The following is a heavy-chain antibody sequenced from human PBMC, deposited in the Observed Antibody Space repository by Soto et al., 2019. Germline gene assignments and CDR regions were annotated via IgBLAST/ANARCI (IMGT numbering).Heavy chain of an antibody. CDR2: ISGSGGST. J-gene: IGHJ4*02. CDR1: GFTCSSYA. Sequence: EVQLLESGGGLVQPGGSLRLSCAASGFTCSSYAMSWVRQAPGKGLEWVSAISGSGGSTYYADSVKGRFTISRDNYKNTLYLQMHSLRAEDTAVYYCAKDRSSSWQAPSPALCDWGQGTLVTVSS. V-gene: IGHV3-23*01. D-gene: IGHD6-13*01. CDR3: AKDRSSSWQAPSPALCD.